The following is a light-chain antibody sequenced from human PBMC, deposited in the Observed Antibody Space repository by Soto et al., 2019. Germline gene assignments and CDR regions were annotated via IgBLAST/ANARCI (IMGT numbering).Light chain of an antibody. Sequence: EIVMTQSPATLSVFPWEIATLSCRASQSVSSNLAWYQQKPGQAPRLLIYGASTRATGIPARFSGSGSGTEFTLTISSLQSEDFAVYYRQQYHNWPWTFGQGTKVDIK. V-gene: IGKV3-15*01. CDR1: QSVSSN. CDR2: GAS. CDR3: QQYHNWPWT. J-gene: IGKJ1*01.